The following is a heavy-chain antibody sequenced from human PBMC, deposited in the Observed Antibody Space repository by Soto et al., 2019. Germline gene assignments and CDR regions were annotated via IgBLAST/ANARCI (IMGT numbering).Heavy chain of an antibody. D-gene: IGHD3-16*01. V-gene: IGHV1-8*01. Sequence: QVQLVQSGAEVTKPGASVKVSCKASGYTFTSYDINWVRQATGQGLEWMGWMNPNSGNTGYAQKFQGRVTMTRNTSISTAYMELSSLRSEDTAVYYCAREITAYWYFDLWGRGTLVTVSS. CDR3: AREITAYWYFDL. CDR1: GYTFTSYD. J-gene: IGHJ2*01. CDR2: MNPNSGNT.